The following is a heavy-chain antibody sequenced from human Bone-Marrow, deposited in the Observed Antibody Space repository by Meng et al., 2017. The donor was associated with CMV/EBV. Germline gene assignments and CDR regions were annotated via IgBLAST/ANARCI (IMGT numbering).Heavy chain of an antibody. CDR1: GFSLSGSS. D-gene: IGHD5-24*01. CDR3: ARRSRDGYNYDYFDY. V-gene: IGHV3-21*01. CDR2: IGNGGHT. Sequence: GESLKISCAASGFSLSGSSMSWLRQAPGKGLVWVSTIGNGGHTYYADSVKGRFTISRDNAKNSLYLQMNSLRAEDTAVYYCARRSRDGYNYDYFDYWGRGTLVTVSS. J-gene: IGHJ4*02.